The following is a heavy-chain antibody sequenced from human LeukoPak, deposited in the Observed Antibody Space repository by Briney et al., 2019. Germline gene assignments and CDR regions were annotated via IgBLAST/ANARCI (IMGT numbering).Heavy chain of an antibody. CDR1: GGTFSSYA. V-gene: IGHV1-69*01. Sequence: SVKVSCKASGGTFSSYAIGWVRQAPGQGLEWMGGIIPIFGTANYAQKFQGRVTITADESTSTAYMELSSLRSEDTAVYYCATLGVVPAAHIDYWGQGTLVTVSS. D-gene: IGHD2-2*01. CDR2: IIPIFGTA. J-gene: IGHJ4*02. CDR3: ATLGVVPAAHIDY.